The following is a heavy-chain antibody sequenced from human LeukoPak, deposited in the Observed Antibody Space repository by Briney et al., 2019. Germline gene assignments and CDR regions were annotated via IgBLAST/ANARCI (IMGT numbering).Heavy chain of an antibody. Sequence: SETLSLTCAVYGGSFNNYYWSWIRQPPGKGLEWIGEINHSGSTNYNPSLKSRLTISVDTPKNQFSLKLSSVTAADTAVYYCAREGGFYRPLDYSGQGTLVTVSS. V-gene: IGHV4-34*01. J-gene: IGHJ4*02. CDR1: GGSFNNYY. CDR2: INHSGST. D-gene: IGHD3-3*01. CDR3: AREGGFYRPLDY.